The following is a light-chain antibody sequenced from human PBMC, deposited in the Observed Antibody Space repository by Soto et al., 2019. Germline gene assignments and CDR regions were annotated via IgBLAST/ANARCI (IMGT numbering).Light chain of an antibody. Sequence: QSVLTQPASVSGSPGQSIAISCTGSGSDVGGYNYVSWYQQHPGKAPKLIIYEVSNRPSGISNRFSGSKSGNTASLTISGLQAEDEADYYCNSCTDTTSLIFGGGTKLTVL. CDR2: EVS. V-gene: IGLV2-14*01. CDR3: NSCTDTTSLI. CDR1: GSDVGGYNY. J-gene: IGLJ2*01.